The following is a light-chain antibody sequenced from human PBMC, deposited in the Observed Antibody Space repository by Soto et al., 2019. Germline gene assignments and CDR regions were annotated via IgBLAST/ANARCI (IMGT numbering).Light chain of an antibody. CDR2: GAS. V-gene: IGKV3-20*01. Sequence: EIVLTQSPGTLSSSPGERATLSCRASQSVSSSYLAWYQHKPDQAHRLLIYGASSRATGLPDRFSGSGSGTDFTLTINRLEPEYSAVYYCQQYGSSPRTVGEVTKVEIK. J-gene: IGKJ4*02. CDR3: QQYGSSPRT. CDR1: QSVSSSY.